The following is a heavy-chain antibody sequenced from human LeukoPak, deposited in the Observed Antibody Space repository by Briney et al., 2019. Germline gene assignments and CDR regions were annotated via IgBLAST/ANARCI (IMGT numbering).Heavy chain of an antibody. Sequence: SETLSLTCTVSGASVSSGAYHWSWIRQAPGKGLEWIGYSGNTNYRPSLNSRVTISVDTSKNQFSLRLTSVTAADTAVYFCATYYGDRGGSGHWGQGTLVTVSS. D-gene: IGHD2-21*01. V-gene: IGHV4-30-4*01. CDR2: SGNT. CDR3: ATYYGDRGGSGH. CDR1: GASVSSGAYH. J-gene: IGHJ4*02.